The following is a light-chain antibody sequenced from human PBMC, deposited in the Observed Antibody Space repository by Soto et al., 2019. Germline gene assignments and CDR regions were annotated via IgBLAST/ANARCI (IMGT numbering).Light chain of an antibody. CDR2: AAS. Sequence: DIQMTQSPSSLSASVGDRVTITCRASQDIRNFLAWFQQKPGEAPKSLIYAASLLQSGVPSRFSGSESGTDFTLTISSLQPEDFASYYCQQYKTYPYTFGQGTKLEIK. CDR3: QQYKTYPYT. J-gene: IGKJ2*01. V-gene: IGKV1-16*01. CDR1: QDIRNF.